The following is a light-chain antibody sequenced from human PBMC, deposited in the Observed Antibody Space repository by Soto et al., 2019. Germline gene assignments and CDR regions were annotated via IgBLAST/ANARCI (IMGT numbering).Light chain of an antibody. CDR2: EVS. CDR1: SSDIGRYNY. CDR3: TSYTTTSAVI. V-gene: IGLV2-14*01. Sequence: QSALSQPASVSGSPGQSITISCTGTSSDIGRYNYVSWYQQHPGMAPQLLIYEVSDRPSGVSNRFSGSKSGNTASLTISGLQAEDEADYFCTSYTTTSAVIFGGGTNVTVL. J-gene: IGLJ2*01.